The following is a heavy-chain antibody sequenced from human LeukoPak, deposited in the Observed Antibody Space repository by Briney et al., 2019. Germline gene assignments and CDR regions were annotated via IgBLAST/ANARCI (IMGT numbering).Heavy chain of an antibody. J-gene: IGHJ4*02. Sequence: PGGSLRLSCAASGFTFSNAWMSWVRQAPGKGLEWVSYISSSSSTIYYADSVKGRFTISRDNAKNSLYLQMNSLRAEDTAVYYCAKGPATGDFDYWGQGTLVTVSS. D-gene: IGHD7-27*01. V-gene: IGHV3-48*04. CDR1: GFTFSNAW. CDR3: AKGPATGDFDY. CDR2: ISSSSSTI.